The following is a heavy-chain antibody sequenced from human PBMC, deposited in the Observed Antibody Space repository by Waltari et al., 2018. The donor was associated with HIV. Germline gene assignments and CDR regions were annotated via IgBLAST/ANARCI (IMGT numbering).Heavy chain of an antibody. Sequence: QLVESGGGQVQPGGSLRLSCGASGFTFSFSSYTMNWVRQGPGKGLEWVSSISRSGSFMYSADAVKGRFTISRDNAKNSLYLQMNSLRTEDTAVYYCAREDYSGYVGHGFDILGQGTMVTVSS. V-gene: IGHV3-21*02. CDR2: ISRSGSFM. CDR3: AREDYSGYVGHGFDI. CDR1: GFTFSFSSYT. J-gene: IGHJ3*02. D-gene: IGHD4-4*01.